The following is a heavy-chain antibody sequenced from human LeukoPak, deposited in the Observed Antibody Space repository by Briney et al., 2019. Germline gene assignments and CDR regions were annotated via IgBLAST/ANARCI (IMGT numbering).Heavy chain of an antibody. CDR3: ARDGDYYDDTGYPFDAFDI. CDR1: GFTFSDYY. CDR2: ISSSGSTI. V-gene: IGHV3-11*04. Sequence: GGSLRLSCAASGFTFSDYYMSWIRQAPGKGLEWVSYISSSGSTIYYADSVKGRFTISRDNAKNSLYLQVNSLRAEDTAVYYCARDGDYYDDTGYPFDAFDIWGQGTMVTVSS. D-gene: IGHD3-22*01. J-gene: IGHJ3*02.